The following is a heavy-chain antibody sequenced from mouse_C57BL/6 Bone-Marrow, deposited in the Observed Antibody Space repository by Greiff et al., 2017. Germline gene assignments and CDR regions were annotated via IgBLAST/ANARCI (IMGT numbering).Heavy chain of an antibody. CDR1: GFNIKDDY. CDR3: TTYGNFEFAY. Sequence: EVQLQQSGAELVRPGASVKLSCTASGFNIKDDYMHWVKQRPEQGLEWIGWIDPENGDTAYASKFQGKATITADTSSNTAYLQLSSLTSEDTAVYYCTTYGNFEFAYWGQGTLVTVSA. CDR2: IDPENGDT. J-gene: IGHJ3*01. D-gene: IGHD2-10*02. V-gene: IGHV14-4*01.